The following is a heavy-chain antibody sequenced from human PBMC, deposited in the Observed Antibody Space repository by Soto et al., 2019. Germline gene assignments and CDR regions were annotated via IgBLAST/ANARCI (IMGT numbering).Heavy chain of an antibody. CDR2: INPSGGST. J-gene: IGHJ5*02. D-gene: IGHD5-12*01. CDR1: GYTFTSYE. CDR3: ARDRRDGYNTFDP. Sequence: GASVKVSCKASGYTFTSYEMYWVRQAPGQGLEWMGIINPSGGSTTYAQKFQGRVTMTRDTSTSTVYMELSSLRSEDTAVYYCARDRRDGYNTFDPWGQGTLVTVSS. V-gene: IGHV1-46*01.